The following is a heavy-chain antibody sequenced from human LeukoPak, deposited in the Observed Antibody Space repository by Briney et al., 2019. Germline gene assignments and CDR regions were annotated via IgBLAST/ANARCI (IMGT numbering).Heavy chain of an antibody. D-gene: IGHD4/OR15-4a*01. CDR3: ARDSGMELMRSFDI. CDR2: IDAGNGDT. CDR1: GYTFSDYA. V-gene: IGHV1-3*01. Sequence: ASVKVSCKASGYTFSDYAVHWVRQAPGQRFEWMGWIDAGNGDTRYSQKFQGRVTITRDTSASTAYIELRSLRSEDTAVYYCARDSGMELMRSFDIWGQGTMVTVSS. J-gene: IGHJ3*02.